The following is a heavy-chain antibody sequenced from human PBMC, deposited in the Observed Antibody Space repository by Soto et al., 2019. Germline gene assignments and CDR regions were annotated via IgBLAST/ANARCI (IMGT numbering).Heavy chain of an antibody. CDR1: GFTFSSYA. D-gene: IGHD3-16*02. V-gene: IGHV3-23*01. J-gene: IGHJ6*03. CDR2: ISGSGGST. CDR3: AKDLIGSVKEETYYYMDG. Sequence: PGGSLRLSCAASGFTFSSYAMSWVRQAPGKGLEWVSAISGSGGSTYYADSVKGRFTISRDNSKNTLYLQMNSLRAEDTAVYYCAKDLIGSVKEETYYYMDGWGKGNTVTVSS.